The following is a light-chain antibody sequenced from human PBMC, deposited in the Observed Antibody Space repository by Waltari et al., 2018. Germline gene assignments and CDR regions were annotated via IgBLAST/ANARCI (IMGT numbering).Light chain of an antibody. CDR2: DVS. V-gene: IGLV2-14*01. CDR1: SSDVGGYNY. Sequence: QSALTQPASVSGSPGQSITISCTGSSSDVGGYNYVSLYQQYPGKAPKLMIYDVSDRPSGVSNRSSGSNSCKTASLTISGILAVDEADYYCSSYTSSSSYVFGTGTKVAVL. J-gene: IGLJ1*01. CDR3: SSYTSSSSYV.